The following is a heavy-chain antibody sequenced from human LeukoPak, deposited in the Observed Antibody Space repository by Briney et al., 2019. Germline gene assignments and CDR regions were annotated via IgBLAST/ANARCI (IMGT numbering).Heavy chain of an antibody. CDR2: IYYSGST. V-gene: IGHV4-39*07. Sequence: SETLSLTCTVSGGSISSYYWGWIRQPPGKGLEWIGNIYYSGSTYYNPSLKSRVTISVDTSKNQFSLKLSAVTAADTAVYYCARVILYGAYYFDYWGQGTLVTVSS. D-gene: IGHD4-17*01. CDR1: GGSISSYY. J-gene: IGHJ4*02. CDR3: ARVILYGAYYFDY.